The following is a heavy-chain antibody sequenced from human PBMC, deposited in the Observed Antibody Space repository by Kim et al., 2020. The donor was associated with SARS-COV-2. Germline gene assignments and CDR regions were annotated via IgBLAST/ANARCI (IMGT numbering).Heavy chain of an antibody. CDR1: GYTLIELS. D-gene: IGHD6-19*01. CDR2: FDPEDGKT. Sequence: ASVKVSCKVSGYTLIELSLYWVRQAPGKGLEWMGGFDPEDGKTIYAQKFHGRVTMTEDTSTDTAYMELSSLRSEDTAFYYCATAAVAGTPDWFDPWGQGTLVTVSS. V-gene: IGHV1-24*01. J-gene: IGHJ5*02. CDR3: ATAAVAGTPDWFDP.